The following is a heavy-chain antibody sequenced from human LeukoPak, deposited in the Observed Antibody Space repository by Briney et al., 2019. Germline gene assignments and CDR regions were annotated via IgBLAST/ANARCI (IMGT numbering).Heavy chain of an antibody. Sequence: GGSLRLSCAASGFTFSTYAMSWVCQAPGKGLEWVSGISVSGGRSDYADSVKGRFTISRDNSKNPLYLQMNSLRAEDTAVYYCAKRGPGYDKSTYPPHYFDYWGQGTLVTVSS. J-gene: IGHJ4*02. CDR1: GFTFSTYA. D-gene: IGHD3-22*01. V-gene: IGHV3-23*01. CDR3: AKRGPGYDKSTYPPHYFDY. CDR2: ISVSGGRS.